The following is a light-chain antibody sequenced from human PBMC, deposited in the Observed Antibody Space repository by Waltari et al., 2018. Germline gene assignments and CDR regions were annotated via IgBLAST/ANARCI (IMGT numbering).Light chain of an antibody. CDR1: KNF. CDR3: QQYHSTPYT. V-gene: IGKV4-1*01. CDR2: WAS. J-gene: IGKJ2*01. Sequence: DIVMTQSPDSLAVSLGERATINNKNFLSWYQQKPGQPPRLLIYWASTREAGVPDRFSGSGSGADFSLTISSLQTDDAAVYYCQQYHSTPYTFGPGTKLEI.